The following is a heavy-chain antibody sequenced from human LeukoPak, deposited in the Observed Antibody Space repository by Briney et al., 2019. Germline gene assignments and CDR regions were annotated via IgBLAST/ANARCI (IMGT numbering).Heavy chain of an antibody. CDR2: INAGNGNT. CDR1: GYTFTSYA. D-gene: IGHD2-2*02. V-gene: IGHV1-3*01. J-gene: IGHJ6*03. CDR3: ALVRDQLLYPSYYYYYMDV. Sequence: ASVKVSCKASGYTFTSYAMHWVRQAPGQRLEWMGWINAGNGNTKYSQKFQGRVTITTDESTSTAYMELSSLRSEDTAVYYCALVRDQLLYPSYYYYYMDVWGKGTTVTVSS.